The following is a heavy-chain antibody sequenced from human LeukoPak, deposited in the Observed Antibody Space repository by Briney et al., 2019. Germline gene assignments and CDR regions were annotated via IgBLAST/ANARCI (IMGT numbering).Heavy chain of an antibody. Sequence: GGSLRLSCAASGFTFSYYSMNWVRQAPGKGLEWISYISNSSNAIYYADSVKGRFTISRDNAKNSLYLQMNSLRDEDTAVYYCASGVSSTSCYVDYWGQGTLVTVSS. CDR2: ISNSSNAI. CDR1: GFTFSYYS. D-gene: IGHD2-2*01. V-gene: IGHV3-48*02. J-gene: IGHJ4*02. CDR3: ASGVSSTSCYVDY.